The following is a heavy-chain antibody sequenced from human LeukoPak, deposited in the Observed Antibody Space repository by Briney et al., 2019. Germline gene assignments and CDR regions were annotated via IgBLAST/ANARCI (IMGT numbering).Heavy chain of an antibody. D-gene: IGHD1/OR15-1a*01. CDR2: IYSGGST. V-gene: IGHV3-53*01. CDR3: AREGEQSKVDY. J-gene: IGHJ4*02. CDR1: GFTVSSNY. Sequence: GGSLRLSCAASGFTVSSNYMSWVRQAPGKGLEWVSVIYSGGSTYYADSVKGRFTISRDNAKNSLYLQMNSLRAEDTAVYYCAREGEQSKVDYWGQGTLVTVSS.